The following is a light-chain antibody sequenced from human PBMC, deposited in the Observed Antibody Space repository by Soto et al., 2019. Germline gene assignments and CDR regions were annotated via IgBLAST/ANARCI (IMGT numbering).Light chain of an antibody. V-gene: IGKV1-33*01. J-gene: IGKJ2*01. CDR1: QDISNY. Sequence: QMTQSPSSLSASVGDRVTITCQASQDISNYLNWYQQKPGKAPKLLIYDASNLGTGVPSRFSGSGSGTDFTFTISSLQPEDIATYYCQQYNDLPRTFGQGTKLEIK. CDR3: QQYNDLPRT. CDR2: DAS.